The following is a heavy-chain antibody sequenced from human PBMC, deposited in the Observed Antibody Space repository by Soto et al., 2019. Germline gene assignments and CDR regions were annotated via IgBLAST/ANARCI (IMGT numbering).Heavy chain of an antibody. Sequence: QVTLKESGPTLVKPTQTITLTCTVSGLSLRTTGVGVGWVRQTPGKALEWLALLYWVADKRYSPSLRSRLTISKDISEKQVFLTMTNMDTVDTATYYCVQSRCGGDCLVIYSSHAYNGLDVWGQGTTVTVSS. CDR2: LYWVADK. CDR3: VQSRCGGDCLVIYSSHAYNGLDV. D-gene: IGHD2-21*02. CDR1: GLSLRTTGVG. J-gene: IGHJ6*02. V-gene: IGHV2-5*02.